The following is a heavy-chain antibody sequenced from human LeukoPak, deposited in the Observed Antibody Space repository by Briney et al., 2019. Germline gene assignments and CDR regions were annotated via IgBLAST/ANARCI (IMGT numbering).Heavy chain of an antibody. CDR1: GGSISSSSYY. D-gene: IGHD3-22*01. J-gene: IGHJ4*02. V-gene: IGHV4-39*01. CDR2: VYYSGIT. CDR3: GRQSYDSSASPMFFDF. Sequence: RASETLSLTCTVSGGSISSSSYYWGWIRQPPGKGLEWIGTVYYSGITYYNPSLKSRVTISVDTSKNQFSLKLSSVTAADTAVYYCGRQSYDSSASPMFFDFWGQGTLVTVSS.